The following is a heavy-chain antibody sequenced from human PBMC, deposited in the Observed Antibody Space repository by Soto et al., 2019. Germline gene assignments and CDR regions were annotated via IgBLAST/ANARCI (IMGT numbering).Heavy chain of an antibody. CDR3: ARLQRIGFRFWYGMDV. CDR2: IYYSGST. D-gene: IGHD3-3*01. Sequence: SETLSLTCNVSGASISSYNYWGWFRQPPGKGLEWIGSIYYSGSTYYDPSLKSRVSISVDTSKNQFSLKLSSVTAADTAVYYCARLQRIGFRFWYGMDVWGQGTTVTVSS. CDR1: GASISSYNY. V-gene: IGHV4-39*01. J-gene: IGHJ6*02.